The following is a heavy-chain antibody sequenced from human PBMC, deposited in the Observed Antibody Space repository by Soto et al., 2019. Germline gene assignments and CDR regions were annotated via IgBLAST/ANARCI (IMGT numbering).Heavy chain of an antibody. V-gene: IGHV1-2*04. CDR3: ARELVVVPAANDAFDI. Sequence: ASVKVSCKASGYTFTGYYMHWVRQAPGQGLEWMGWINPNSGGTNYAQKFQGWVTMTRDTSISTAYTELSRLRFDDTAVYYCARELVVVPAANDAFDIWGQGTMVTVSS. CDR2: INPNSGGT. J-gene: IGHJ3*02. D-gene: IGHD2-2*01. CDR1: GYTFTGYY.